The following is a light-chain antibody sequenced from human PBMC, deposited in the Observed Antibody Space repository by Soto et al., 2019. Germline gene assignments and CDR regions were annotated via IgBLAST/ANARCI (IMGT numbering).Light chain of an antibody. CDR3: QQYDRWFSIT. V-gene: IGKV3-15*01. CDR2: DAS. J-gene: IGKJ5*01. Sequence: ERVMTQSPATLSVSPGERATLSCRARQNIGRKIVWYQQKAGQAPRPLIFDASTRATGIPARFSGSGSGTEFTLTISRLEPEDFAVYYCQQYDRWFSITFGQGTRLEIK. CDR1: QNIGRK.